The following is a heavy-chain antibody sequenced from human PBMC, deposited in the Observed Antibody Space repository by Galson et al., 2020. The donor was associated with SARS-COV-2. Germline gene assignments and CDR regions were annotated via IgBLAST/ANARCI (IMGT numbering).Heavy chain of an antibody. CDR2: ISSGSSI. V-gene: IGHV3-48*04. CDR3: ARDESRARGIFNYFYGMDV. J-gene: IGHJ6*02. D-gene: IGHD3-9*01. CDR1: GFTFRTYD. Sequence: GGSLRLSCDTSGFTFRTYDMNWVRQAPGKGLEWVSYISSGSSIYYADSVKGRFTISRDNAKNSLYLQMNSLRAEDTAVYYCARDESRARGIFNYFYGMDVWGQGTTVTVSS.